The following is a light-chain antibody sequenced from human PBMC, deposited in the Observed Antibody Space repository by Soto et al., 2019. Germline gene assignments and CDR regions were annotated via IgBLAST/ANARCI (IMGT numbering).Light chain of an antibody. V-gene: IGLV1-47*01. CDR1: SSNIGSNY. J-gene: IGLJ2*01. CDR3: AAWDYSLSGHVV. Sequence: QSVLTQPPSASGTPGQRVTISCSGSSSNIGSNYVYWYQQLPGTAPKLLIYRNNQRPSGVPDRFSGSKSGTSASLAISGLRSEDEADYDCAAWDYSLSGHVVFGGGTKVTVL. CDR2: RNN.